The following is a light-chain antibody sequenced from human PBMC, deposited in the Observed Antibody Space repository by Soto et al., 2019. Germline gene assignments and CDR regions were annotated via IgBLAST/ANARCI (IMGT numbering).Light chain of an antibody. V-gene: IGKV1-5*03. Sequence: DIQMTQSPSTLSASVGDRVTITCRASQSISSWLAWYQQKPGKAPKLLIYKASSLESGVPSRFSGSGSGTEXXXXXXXXXXXXFXTYYCQQYNSYPVTFGQGTKLEIK. CDR1: QSISSW. CDR2: KAS. J-gene: IGKJ2*01. CDR3: QQYNSYPVT.